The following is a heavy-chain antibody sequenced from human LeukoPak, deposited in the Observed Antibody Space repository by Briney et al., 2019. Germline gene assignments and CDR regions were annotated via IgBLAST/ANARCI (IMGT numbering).Heavy chain of an antibody. CDR2: IWYDGSNK. Sequence: PGRSLRLSCAASGFTFSSYGMHWVRQAPGKGLEWVAVIWYDGSNKYYADSVKGRFTISRDNSKNTLYLQMNSLRAEDTAVYYCARKSKVGFGESGGNYWGQGTLVTVSS. D-gene: IGHD3-10*01. CDR1: GFTFSSYG. CDR3: ARKSKVGFGESGGNY. J-gene: IGHJ4*02. V-gene: IGHV3-33*01.